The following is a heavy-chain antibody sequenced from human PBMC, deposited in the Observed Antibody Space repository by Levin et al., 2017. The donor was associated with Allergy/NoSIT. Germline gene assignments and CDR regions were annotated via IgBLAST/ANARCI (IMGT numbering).Heavy chain of an antibody. J-gene: IGHJ6*02. V-gene: IGHV3-7*01. Sequence: LSLTCAASGFTFSSYWMTWVRQAPGKGLEWVANIKQDGSEKYYVDSVKGRFTISRDNAKNSLYLQMNTLRAEDTAVYYCARLDSGSPVGWGQGTTVTVSS. D-gene: IGHD1-26*01. CDR3: ARLDSGSPVG. CDR1: GFTFSSYW. CDR2: IKQDGSEK.